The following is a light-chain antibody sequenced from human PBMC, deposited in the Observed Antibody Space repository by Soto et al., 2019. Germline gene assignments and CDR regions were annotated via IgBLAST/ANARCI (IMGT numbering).Light chain of an antibody. CDR2: DVS. Sequence: QSALTQPASVSGSPGQSITISCAGTSADIGAFNYVSWYQHHPGKAPKLLIYDVSDRPSGVSTRFSASKSANTASLTISGLQADDEADYYCSSYSTSSALVFGGGTKVT. CDR1: SADIGAFNY. CDR3: SSYSTSSALV. J-gene: IGLJ2*01. V-gene: IGLV2-14*03.